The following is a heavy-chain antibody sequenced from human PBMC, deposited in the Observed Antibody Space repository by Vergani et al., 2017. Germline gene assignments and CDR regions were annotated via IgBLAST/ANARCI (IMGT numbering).Heavy chain of an antibody. D-gene: IGHD3-9*01. CDR1: GNTFSNYY. CDR3: ARGAYGILTGYLY. CDR2: INPSGGHT. V-gene: IGHV1-46*03. Sequence: QVQLVQSGAEVKKPGSSVKVSCKTSGNTFSNYYMHWVRQAPGQGLEWMGIINPSGGHTNYAQKFQGRVTMTRDTSTSTVYMELSSLGSEDTAIYYCARGAYGILTGYLYWGQGTLVTVSA. J-gene: IGHJ4*02.